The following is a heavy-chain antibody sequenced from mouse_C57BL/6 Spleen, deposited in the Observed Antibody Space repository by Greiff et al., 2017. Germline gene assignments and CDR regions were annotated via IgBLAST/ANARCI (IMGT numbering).Heavy chain of an antibody. J-gene: IGHJ3*01. CDR3: ASLYYGSEGFAY. CDR1: GFTFSSYG. Sequence: EVKLVESGGDLVKPGGSLKLSCAASGFTFSSYGMSWVRPTPAKSLEWVATISSGGSYTYYPDSVKGRFTISRDNAKNTLYLQMSSLKSEDTAMYYCASLYYGSEGFAYWGQGTLVTVSA. CDR2: ISSGGSYT. V-gene: IGHV5-6*01. D-gene: IGHD1-1*01.